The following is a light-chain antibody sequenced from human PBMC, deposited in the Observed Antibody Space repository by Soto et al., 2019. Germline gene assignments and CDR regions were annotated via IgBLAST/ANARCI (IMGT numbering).Light chain of an antibody. CDR3: SSFSGFSAV. J-gene: IGLJ1*01. CDR2: EVT. V-gene: IGLV2-8*01. CDR1: SSDVGGYNY. Sequence: QSALTQPPSASGSPGQSVTISCTGTSSDVGGYNYVSWYQQHPGKAPRLVIYEVTKRPSGVPDRFSGSKSGNTASLTVSGLQADDEDDYYCSSFSGFSAVCGTGTKLTVL.